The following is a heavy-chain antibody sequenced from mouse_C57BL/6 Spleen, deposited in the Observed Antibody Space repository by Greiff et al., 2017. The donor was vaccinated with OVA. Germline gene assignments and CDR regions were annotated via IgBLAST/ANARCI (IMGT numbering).Heavy chain of an antibody. CDR3: ARPGYSNYGRYFDY. D-gene: IGHD2-5*01. CDR1: GFTFSDYG. J-gene: IGHJ2*01. V-gene: IGHV5-17*01. CDR2: ISSGSSTI. Sequence: EVKLVESGGGLVKPGGSLKLSCAASGFTFSDYGMHWVRQAPEKGLEWVAYISSGSSTIYYADTVKGRFTISRDNAKNTLFLQMTSLRSEDTAMYYCARPGYSNYGRYFDYWGQGTTLTVSS.